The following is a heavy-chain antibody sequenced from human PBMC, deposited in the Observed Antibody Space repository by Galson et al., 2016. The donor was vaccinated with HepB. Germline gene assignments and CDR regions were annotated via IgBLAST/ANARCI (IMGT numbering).Heavy chain of an antibody. J-gene: IGHJ4*02. CDR3: ARVLIGPYYYASGSYYNDY. Sequence: SVKVSCKASGYTFTSYGISWVRQAPGQGLEWMGWISTFNGHTEYVQKLQGRVTMTTDTSTSTAYMELRSLGSDDTAVYYCARVLIGPYYYASGSYYNDYRGQGTLVTVSS. CDR2: ISTFNGHT. CDR1: GYTFTSYG. V-gene: IGHV1-18*01. D-gene: IGHD3-10*01.